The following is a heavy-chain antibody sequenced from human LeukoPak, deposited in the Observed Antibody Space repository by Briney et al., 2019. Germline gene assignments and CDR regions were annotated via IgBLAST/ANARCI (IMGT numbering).Heavy chain of an antibody. D-gene: IGHD2-21*01. J-gene: IGHJ4*02. CDR3: ARHGGAYSFDY. V-gene: IGHV4-59*08. CDR1: GGSFCSYY. CDR2: IECSGRI. Sequence: PSETLSLTRTVSGGSFCSYYWCWLRPPPGRRLEWIGFIECSGRINYNPSLKSRVTISVATSKNQFSLKLSSQSTADTSVYYCARHGGAYSFDYWGQGTRVSVST.